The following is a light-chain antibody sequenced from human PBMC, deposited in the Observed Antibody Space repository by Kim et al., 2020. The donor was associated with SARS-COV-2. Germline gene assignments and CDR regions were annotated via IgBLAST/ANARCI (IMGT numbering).Light chain of an antibody. CDR1: KLGDKY. Sequence: SYELTQPPSVSVSPGQTASITCSGDKLGDKYACWYQQKPGQSPVLVIYQDSKRPSGIPERFSRSNSGNTATLTISGTQPMDEADFYCQAWDSNTGVFGGGTQLTVL. J-gene: IGLJ3*02. CDR2: QDS. V-gene: IGLV3-1*01. CDR3: QAWDSNTGV.